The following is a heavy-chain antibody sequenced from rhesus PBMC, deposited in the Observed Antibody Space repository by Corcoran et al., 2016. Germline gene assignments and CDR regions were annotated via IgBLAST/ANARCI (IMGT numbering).Heavy chain of an antibody. V-gene: IGHV4-73*01. CDR2: IDGNSAST. CDR3: AREREDGLDS. Sequence: QVKLQQWGEGLVKPSETLSLTCAVYGGPISGYYWSWIRQPPGKGLEWCGNIDGNSASTNYNPSLKNRVTISKDTSKNQFSLKLSSVTAADTAVYYCAREREDGLDSWGQGVVVTVSS. J-gene: IGHJ6*01. CDR1: GGPISGYY.